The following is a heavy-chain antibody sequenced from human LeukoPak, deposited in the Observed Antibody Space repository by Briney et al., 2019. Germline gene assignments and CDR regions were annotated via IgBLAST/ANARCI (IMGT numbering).Heavy chain of an antibody. CDR1: GFTFSAYA. Sequence: GGSLRLSCSASGFTFSAYALHWVRQAPGKGLEYVSSISSNGGRTYYADSVKGRFTISRDSSKNTLDLQMNNLRVEDTAVYYCARGNIVYYYGMDVWGQGTTVTVSS. CDR3: ARGNIVYYYGMDV. CDR2: ISSNGGRT. J-gene: IGHJ6*02. V-gene: IGHV3-64*04. D-gene: IGHD2/OR15-2a*01.